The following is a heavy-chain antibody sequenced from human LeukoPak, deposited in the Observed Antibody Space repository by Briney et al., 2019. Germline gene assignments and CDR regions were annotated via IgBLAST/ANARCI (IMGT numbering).Heavy chain of an antibody. CDR2: ISTTSTYI. Sequence: GGSLRLSCAASGFTFSSYTMSWVRQAPGKGLEWVSAISTTSTYIYYADSVKGRFTISRDNAKNSLYLQMNSLRAEDTAVYFCAREGVRYYIDYWGQGTLVTVSS. CDR3: AREGVRYYIDY. V-gene: IGHV3-21*01. J-gene: IGHJ4*02. CDR1: GFTFSSYT.